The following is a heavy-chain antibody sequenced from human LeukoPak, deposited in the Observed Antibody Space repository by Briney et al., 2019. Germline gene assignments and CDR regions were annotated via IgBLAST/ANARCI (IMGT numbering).Heavy chain of an antibody. CDR3: ARESNWAYYFDY. J-gene: IGHJ4*02. Sequence: ASVKVSCKASGYTFTSYGISWVRQAPGQGLEWMGWSSTHNSDTKYAQSLQGRVTMTTDTSTNTAYMELRDLRSDDTAVYYCARESNWAYYFDYWGQGTLV. V-gene: IGHV1-18*01. CDR2: SSTHNSDT. CDR1: GYTFTSYG. D-gene: IGHD1-1*01.